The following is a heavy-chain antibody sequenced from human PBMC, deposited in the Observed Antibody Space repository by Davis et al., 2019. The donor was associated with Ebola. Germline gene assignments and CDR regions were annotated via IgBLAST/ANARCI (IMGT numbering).Heavy chain of an antibody. J-gene: IGHJ6*02. CDR3: ARARIAVAGTRNYYYYGMDV. CDR2: IYSGGST. Sequence: PGGSLRLSCAASGFTVSSNYMSWVRQAPGKGLEWVSVIYSGGSTYYADSVKGRFTISRDNSKNTLYLQMNSLRAEDTAVYYCARARIAVAGTRNYYYYGMDVWGQGTTVTVSS. D-gene: IGHD6-19*01. CDR1: GFTVSSNY. V-gene: IGHV3-53*01.